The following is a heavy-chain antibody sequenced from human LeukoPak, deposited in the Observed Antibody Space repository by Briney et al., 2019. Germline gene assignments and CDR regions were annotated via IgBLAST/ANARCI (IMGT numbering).Heavy chain of an antibody. CDR1: GFTLRSYW. J-gene: IGHJ4*02. CDR3: AKSYSGWYGGFDY. Sequence: GGSLRLSCAASGFTLRSYWMSWVRQAPGRGLEWVANIKQDGSEKYYVDSVKGRFTISRDNAKNSLDLQMNSLRAEDTAVYYCAKSYSGWYGGFDYWGQGTLVTVSS. V-gene: IGHV3-7*02. D-gene: IGHD6-19*01. CDR2: IKQDGSEK.